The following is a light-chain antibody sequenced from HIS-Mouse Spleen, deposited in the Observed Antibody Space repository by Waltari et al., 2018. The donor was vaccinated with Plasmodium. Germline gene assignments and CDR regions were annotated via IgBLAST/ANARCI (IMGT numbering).Light chain of an antibody. Sequence: SYELTQPPSVSVSPGQTARITCAGHAFPYKYAYWYQQKSGQAPVLVIYEDNKRPSGIPERFSGSSAGTMATLTISGAQVEDEADYYCYSTDSSGNHRVCGGGTKLTVL. CDR1: AFPYKY. CDR3: YSTDSSGNHRV. V-gene: IGLV3-10*01. J-gene: IGLJ3*02. CDR2: EDN.